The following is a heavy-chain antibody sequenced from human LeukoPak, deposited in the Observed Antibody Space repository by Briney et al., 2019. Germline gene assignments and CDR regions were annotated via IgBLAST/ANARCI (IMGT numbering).Heavy chain of an antibody. V-gene: IGHV4-61*02. J-gene: IGHJ3*02. CDR2: IYTSGST. Sequence: SQTLSLTCTVSGGSISRGSYYWSWIRQPAGKGLEWIGRIYTSGSTNYNPSLKSRVTISVDTSKNQFSLKLSSVTAADTAGYYCASGXPDXSGYYYYAFDIWRQGTMVTVS. D-gene: IGHD3-22*01. CDR3: ASGXPDXSGYYYYAFDI. CDR1: GGSISRGSYY.